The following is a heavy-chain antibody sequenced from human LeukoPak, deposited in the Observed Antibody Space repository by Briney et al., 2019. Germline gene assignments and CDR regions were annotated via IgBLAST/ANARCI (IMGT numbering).Heavy chain of an antibody. Sequence: SETLSLTCTVSGGSISSGDYYWSWIRQPPGKGLEWIGYIYYSGSTYYNPSLKSRVAISVDTSKNQFSLKLSSVTAADTAVYYCARQGHSYGSTFDPWGQGTLVTVSS. V-gene: IGHV4-30-4*08. D-gene: IGHD5-18*01. CDR1: GGSISSGDYY. J-gene: IGHJ5*02. CDR3: ARQGHSYGSTFDP. CDR2: IYYSGST.